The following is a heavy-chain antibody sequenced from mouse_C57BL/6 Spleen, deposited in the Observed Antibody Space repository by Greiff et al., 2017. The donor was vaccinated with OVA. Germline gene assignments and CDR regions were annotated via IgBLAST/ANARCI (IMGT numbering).Heavy chain of an antibody. V-gene: IGHV1-19*01. Sequence: EVQVVESGPVLVKPGASVKMSCKASGYTFTDYYMNWVKQSHGKSLEWIGVINPYNGGTSYNQKFKGKATLTVDKSSSTAYMELNSLTSEDSAVYYCARAGGSSYGAYWGQGTLVTVSA. CDR1: GYTFTDYY. D-gene: IGHD1-1*01. CDR2: INPYNGGT. CDR3: ARAGGSSYGAY. J-gene: IGHJ3*01.